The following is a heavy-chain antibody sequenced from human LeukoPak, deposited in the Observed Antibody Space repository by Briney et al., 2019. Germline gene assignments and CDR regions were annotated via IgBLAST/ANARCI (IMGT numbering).Heavy chain of an antibody. D-gene: IGHD4-17*01. CDR2: IVVGSGNT. CDR1: GFTFTCSA. V-gene: IGHV1-58*01. Sequence: SVKVSCKASGFTFTCSAVQWVRQARGQRLEWIGWIVVGSGNTNYAQKFQERVTITRDMSTSTAYMELSSLRSEDTAVYYCAARNAYGDYTLYFDYWGQGTLVTVSS. CDR3: AARNAYGDYTLYFDY. J-gene: IGHJ4*02.